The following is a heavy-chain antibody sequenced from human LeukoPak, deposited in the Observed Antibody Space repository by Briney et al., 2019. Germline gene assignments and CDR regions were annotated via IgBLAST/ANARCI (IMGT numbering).Heavy chain of an antibody. J-gene: IGHJ4*02. CDR3: ARGYFDSSGYYYVDY. D-gene: IGHD3-22*01. Sequence: GGSLRLSCATSGFTFSSYEMNWVRRAPGKGLEWVSYISGSSRTIYYADSVKGRFTISRDNAKNSLYLQMNSLRAEDTAVYYCARGYFDSSGYYYVDYWGQGTLVTVSS. CDR1: GFTFSSYE. CDR2: ISGSSRTI. V-gene: IGHV3-48*03.